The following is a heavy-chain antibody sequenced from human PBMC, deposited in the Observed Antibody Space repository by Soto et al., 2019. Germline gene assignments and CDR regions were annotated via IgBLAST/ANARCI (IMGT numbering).Heavy chain of an antibody. D-gene: IGHD6-19*01. V-gene: IGHV3-21*01. CDR3: ARAAGLVSNDY. CDR1: GFSVRSYS. J-gene: IGHJ4*02. CDR2: ISSSISYI. Sequence: AWCLGLACASSGFSVRSYSVNWVRQAPGKGLEWVSYISSSISYIYYADSVKGRFTISRDNAKNSLYLQMNSLRAEDTAVYYCARAAGLVSNDYWGQGPLVTVSS.